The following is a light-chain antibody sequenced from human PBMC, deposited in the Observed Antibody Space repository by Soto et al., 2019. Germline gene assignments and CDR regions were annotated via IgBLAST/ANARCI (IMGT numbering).Light chain of an antibody. CDR1: QSISSW. J-gene: IGKJ1*01. CDR3: QQYDKYST. V-gene: IGKV1-5*01. CDR2: DAS. Sequence: DIQMTQSPSILSASVGDRVTITCRASQSISSWLAWYQQKPGKAPKLLIYDASTLQGGVPSRFSGSGSGTEFTLTVTSLQPEDFATYFCQQYDKYSTFGHGTKVDIK.